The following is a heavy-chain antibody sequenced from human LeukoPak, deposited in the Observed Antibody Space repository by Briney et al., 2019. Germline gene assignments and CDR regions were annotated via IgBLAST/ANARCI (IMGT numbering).Heavy chain of an antibody. J-gene: IGHJ4*02. V-gene: IGHV4-31*03. Sequence: SETLSLTRTVSGGSISSGGYYWSWIRRHPGKGLEWIGYIYYSGSTYYNPSLKSRVTISVDTSKNQFSLKLSSVTAADTAVYYCARVLTPPYFDYWGQGTLVTVSS. D-gene: IGHD3-9*01. CDR2: IYYSGST. CDR1: GGSISSGGYY. CDR3: ARVLTPPYFDY.